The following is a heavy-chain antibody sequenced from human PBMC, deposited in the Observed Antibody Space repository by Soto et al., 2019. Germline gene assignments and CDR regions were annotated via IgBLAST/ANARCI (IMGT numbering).Heavy chain of an antibody. D-gene: IGHD2-15*01. CDR1: GGTFSSYT. J-gene: IGHJ4*02. CDR2: IIPILGIA. CDR3: ARDAECSGGSCFYFDY. Sequence: QVQLVQSGAEVKKPGSSVKVSCKASGGTFSSYTISWVRQAPGQGLEWMGRIIPILGIANYAQKFQGRVTITADKSTSRAYMELSSLRSEDTAVYYCARDAECSGGSCFYFDYWGQGTLVTVSS. V-gene: IGHV1-69*08.